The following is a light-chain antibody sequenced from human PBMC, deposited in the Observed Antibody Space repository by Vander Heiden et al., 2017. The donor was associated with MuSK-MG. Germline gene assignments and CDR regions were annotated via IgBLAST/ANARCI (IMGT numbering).Light chain of an antibody. J-gene: IGKJ4*01. CDR3: QQYDNPIFT. V-gene: IGKV1-33*01. CDR1: QDNSNY. CDR2: EAS. Sequence: DIQITQSPSSLSASVADRVPIPRQAGQDNSNYLNWYQQKPGKPPKLLIYEASTLETGVPARFSGSGSGTDFTFTISSLQAEDMATYYCQQYDNPIFTFGGGTKVDIK.